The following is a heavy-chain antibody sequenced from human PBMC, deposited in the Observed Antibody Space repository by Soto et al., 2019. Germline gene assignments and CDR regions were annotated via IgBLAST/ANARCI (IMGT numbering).Heavy chain of an antibody. J-gene: IGHJ4*02. Sequence: PGRSLRLPCAASGVTFSSYGMHWVLQAPGKGLEWVAVISYDGSNKYYADSVKGRFTISRDNSKNTLYLQMNSLRAEDTAVYYCAKVAYNWSYFDYWGQGTLVTVSS. CDR3: AKVAYNWSYFDY. CDR2: ISYDGSNK. CDR1: GVTFSSYG. D-gene: IGHD1-20*01. V-gene: IGHV3-30*18.